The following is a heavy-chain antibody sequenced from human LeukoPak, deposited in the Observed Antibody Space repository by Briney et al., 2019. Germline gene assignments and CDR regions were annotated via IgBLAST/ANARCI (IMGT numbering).Heavy chain of an antibody. CDR3: ARGYSSSWYWFDY. Sequence: SETLSLTCTVSGGSISSYYWSWIRQPPGKGLEWIGYIYTSGSTNYNPSLKSRVTISVDTSKNQFSLKLSSVTAADTAVYYCARGYSSSWYWFDYWGQGTLVTVSS. CDR1: GGSISSYY. J-gene: IGHJ4*02. D-gene: IGHD6-13*01. CDR2: IYTSGST. V-gene: IGHV4-4*09.